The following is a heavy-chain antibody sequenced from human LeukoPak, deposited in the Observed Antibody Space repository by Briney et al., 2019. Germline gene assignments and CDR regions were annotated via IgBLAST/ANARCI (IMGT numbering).Heavy chain of an antibody. CDR2: IYPDDSDT. Sequence: GEPLKISCQGPGSNFTTYWIGGLRQMHGKGLEWMGIIYPDDSDTIYSPSFQGEVTISADTSLSTAFLQWMSLKASDSAMYYCARQDYGDFAYWGQGTLVTVAS. V-gene: IGHV5-51*01. CDR3: ARQDYGDFAY. J-gene: IGHJ4*02. CDR1: GSNFTTYW. D-gene: IGHD4-17*01.